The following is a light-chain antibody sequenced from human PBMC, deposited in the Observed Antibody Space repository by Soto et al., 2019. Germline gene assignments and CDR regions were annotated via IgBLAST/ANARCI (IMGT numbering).Light chain of an antibody. Sequence: DIQMTQSPSTLSASVGDGVTITCRASQSISSWLAWYQQKPGKAPKLLIYKASILESGVPSRFGGSGSGTDFTVTISTLHPDDFATYYCQQYNSLGTFGQGTKVEIK. V-gene: IGKV1-5*03. CDR3: QQYNSLGT. J-gene: IGKJ1*01. CDR1: QSISSW. CDR2: KAS.